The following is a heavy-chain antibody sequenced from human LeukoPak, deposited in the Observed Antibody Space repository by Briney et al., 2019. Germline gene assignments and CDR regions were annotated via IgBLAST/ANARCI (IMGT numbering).Heavy chain of an antibody. V-gene: IGHV3-64D*06. CDR2: ISSNGGST. Sequence: GGSLRLSCSASGFTFSSYAMHWVRQAPGKGLEYVSAISSNGGSTYYADSVKGRFTISRDNSKNTLYLQMSSLRAEDTVVYYCVKGAVVVPAAMFDYWGQGTLVTVSS. J-gene: IGHJ4*02. CDR3: VKGAVVVPAAMFDY. D-gene: IGHD2-2*01. CDR1: GFTFSSYA.